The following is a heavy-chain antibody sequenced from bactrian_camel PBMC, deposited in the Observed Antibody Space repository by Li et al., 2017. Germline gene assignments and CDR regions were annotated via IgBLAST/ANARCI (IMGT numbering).Heavy chain of an antibody. CDR3: TMGQSGPYEFTY. D-gene: IGHD4*01. CDR1: GFTFSNYW. Sequence: HVQLVESGGGSVQAGGSPRLSCAASGFTFSNYWMYWVRQAPGKGLEWVSGINSGGGVTKYADPVKGRFTISADNDKETMYLQMNELKTEDTAVYYCTMGQSGPYEFTYWGQGTQVTVS. CDR2: INSGGGVT. V-gene: IGHV3S1*01. J-gene: IGHJ4*01.